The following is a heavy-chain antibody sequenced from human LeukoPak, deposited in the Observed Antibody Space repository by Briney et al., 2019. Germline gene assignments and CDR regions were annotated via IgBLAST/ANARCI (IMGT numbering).Heavy chain of an antibody. CDR3: AKGTMDGGQYYYDTS. CDR1: GFTFSTYA. V-gene: IGHV3-23*01. J-gene: IGHJ4*02. D-gene: IGHD3-22*01. Sequence: PGGSLRLSCAASGFTFSTYAMSWVRQAPGKGLEWVSAISGSGGITNYADSVKGRFTISRDNSKNTLYLQMNSLRAEDTAVYYCAKGTMDGGQYYYDTSGGQGTLVTVSS. CDR2: ISGSGGIT.